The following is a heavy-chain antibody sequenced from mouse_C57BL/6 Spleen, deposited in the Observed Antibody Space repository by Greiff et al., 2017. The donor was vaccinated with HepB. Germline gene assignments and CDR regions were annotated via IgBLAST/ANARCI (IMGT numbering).Heavy chain of an antibody. J-gene: IGHJ2*01. CDR3: ARRGRYYFDY. Sequence: VQLQQPGAELVMPGASVKLSCKASGYTFTSYWMHWVKQRPGQGLEWIGEIDPSDSYTNYNQKFKGKSTLTVDTSSSTAYMQLSSLTSEDSAVYHCARRGRYYFDYWGQGTTLTVSS. CDR2: IDPSDSYT. V-gene: IGHV1-69*01. CDR1: GYTFTSYW.